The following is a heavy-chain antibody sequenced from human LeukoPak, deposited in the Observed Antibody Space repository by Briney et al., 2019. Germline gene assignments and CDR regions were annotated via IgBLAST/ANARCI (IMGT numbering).Heavy chain of an antibody. CDR1: GGSFSGYY. Sequence: SETLSLTCAVYGGSFSGYYWSWIRQPPGKGLEWIGEINHSGSTNYNPSLKSRVTVSVDTSKNQFSLKLTSVTAADTAVYYCARHWSSGKYSPKHFDYWGQGTLVTVSS. D-gene: IGHD3-10*01. J-gene: IGHJ4*02. V-gene: IGHV4-34*01. CDR3: ARHWSSGKYSPKHFDY. CDR2: INHSGST.